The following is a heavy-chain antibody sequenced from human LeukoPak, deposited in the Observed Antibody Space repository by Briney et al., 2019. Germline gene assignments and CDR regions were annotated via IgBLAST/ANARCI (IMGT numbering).Heavy chain of an antibody. V-gene: IGHV3-74*01. CDR1: GFTFSSYW. Sequence: GGSLRLSCAASGFTFSSYWMHWVRQAPGKGLVWVSRINSDGSSTSYADSVKGRFTISRDNAKNTLYRQMNSLRAEDTAVYYCARELITMVRGAPSWGQGTLVTVSS. J-gene: IGHJ5*02. D-gene: IGHD3-10*01. CDR2: INSDGSST. CDR3: ARELITMVRGAPS.